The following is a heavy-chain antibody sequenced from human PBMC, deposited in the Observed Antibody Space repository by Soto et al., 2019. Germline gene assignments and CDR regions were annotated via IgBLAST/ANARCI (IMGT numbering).Heavy chain of an antibody. Sequence: ASVKVSCKASGYSFFSYFIHWVRQAPGQGLEWMGRFLASGGNTDYAQRFRGRVSMTRDTSTTNTVSLELTSLTSDDTAVYYCARGGATIFGVIDTWGQGTRVTVSS. D-gene: IGHD3-3*02. CDR3: ARGGATIFGVIDT. CDR1: GYSFFSYF. V-gene: IGHV1-46*01. J-gene: IGHJ5*02. CDR2: FLASGGNT.